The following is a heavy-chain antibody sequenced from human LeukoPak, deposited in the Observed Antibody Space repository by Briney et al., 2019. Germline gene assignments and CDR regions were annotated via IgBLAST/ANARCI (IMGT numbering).Heavy chain of an antibody. CDR3: ARGNDSSGYYYFFDY. CDR2: ISGSGGST. V-gene: IGHV3-23*01. CDR1: GFTFSTYV. J-gene: IGHJ4*02. D-gene: IGHD3-22*01. Sequence: GGSLRLSCAASGFTFSTYVMSWVRQAPGKGLEWVSAISGSGGSTYYADSVKGRFTISRDNSKNTLYLQMVNLRPEDMAVYYCARGNDSSGYYYFFDYWGQGTLVTVSS.